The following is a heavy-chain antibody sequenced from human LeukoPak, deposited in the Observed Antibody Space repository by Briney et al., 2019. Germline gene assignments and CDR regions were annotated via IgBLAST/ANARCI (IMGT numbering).Heavy chain of an antibody. CDR1: GGSISSSSYY. Sequence: PSETLSLTCTVSGGSISSSSYYWGWIRQPPGKGLEWIGSIYYSGSTNYNPSLKSRVTISVDKSKNQFSLKLSSVTAADTAVYYCARVAVAGNPWELLSSNWLDIWGQGTMVTVSS. V-gene: IGHV4-39*07. J-gene: IGHJ3*02. CDR3: ARVAVAGNPWELLSSNWLDI. CDR2: IYYSGST. D-gene: IGHD6-19*01.